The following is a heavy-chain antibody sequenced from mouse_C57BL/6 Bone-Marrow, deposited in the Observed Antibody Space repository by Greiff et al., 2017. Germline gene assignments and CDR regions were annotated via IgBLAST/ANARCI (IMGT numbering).Heavy chain of an antibody. CDR1: GYTFTAYY. V-gene: IGHV1-75*01. Sequence: VQLQQSGPELVKPGASVKISCKASGYTFTAYYINWVKQRPGQGLEWLGWIFPGSGSTYYNEKFKGKATLTVDKASSKAYMLLSGLTSEDSAVYFCARWDREGYWGQGTTLTVSS. J-gene: IGHJ2*01. CDR3: ARWDREGY. D-gene: IGHD2-14*01. CDR2: IFPGSGST.